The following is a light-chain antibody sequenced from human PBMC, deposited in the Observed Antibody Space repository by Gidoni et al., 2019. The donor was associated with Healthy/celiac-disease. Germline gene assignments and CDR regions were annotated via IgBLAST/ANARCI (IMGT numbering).Light chain of an antibody. J-gene: IGLJ2*01. CDR1: SSDVGNHNY. V-gene: IGLV2-14*01. CDR3: SSYTSSNTLI. CDR2: EVS. Sequence: QSALTQPASVSGSPGQSITISCTGTSSDVGNHNYVSWYQQHPGKAPKLMIYEVSYWPSGVPDRCSGAKSGNTASLTISGLQAEDEADYYCSSYTSSNTLIFGGGTKLTVL.